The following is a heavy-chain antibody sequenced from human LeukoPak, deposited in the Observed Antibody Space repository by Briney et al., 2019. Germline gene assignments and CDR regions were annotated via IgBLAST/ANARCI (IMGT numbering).Heavy chain of an antibody. J-gene: IGHJ6*02. CDR3: AKRGLKAGSYESYYYYGMDV. CDR2: ISGSGGST. V-gene: IGHV3-23*01. CDR1: GFTFSSYA. D-gene: IGHD1-26*01. Sequence: QPGGSLRLSCAASGFTFSSYAMSWVRQAPGKGLEWVSAISGSGGSTYYADSVKGRFTISRDNSKNTLYLQMNSLRAEDTAVYYCAKRGLKAGSYESYYYYGMDVWGQGTTVTVSS.